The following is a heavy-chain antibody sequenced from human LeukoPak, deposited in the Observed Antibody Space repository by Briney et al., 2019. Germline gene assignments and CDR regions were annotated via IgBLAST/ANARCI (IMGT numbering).Heavy chain of an antibody. CDR1: GYTFTSYG. D-gene: IGHD3-10*01. Sequence: ASVRVSCKASGYTFTSYGISWVRQAPGQGLEWMGWISAYNGNTNYAQKLQGRVTMTTDTSTSTAYMELRSLRSDDTAVYYCARVNTMVRGKNWFDPWAREPWSPSPQ. CDR3: ARVNTMVRGKNWFDP. J-gene: IGHJ5*02. CDR2: ISAYNGNT. V-gene: IGHV1-18*01.